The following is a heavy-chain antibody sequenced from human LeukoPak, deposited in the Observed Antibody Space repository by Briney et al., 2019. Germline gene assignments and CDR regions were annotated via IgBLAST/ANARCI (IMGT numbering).Heavy chain of an antibody. CDR2: VSHDGSKR. CDR1: GFTFSSSG. CDR3: AKDTPSPNSGFYHY. J-gene: IGHJ4*02. V-gene: IGHV3-30*18. D-gene: IGHD1-26*01. Sequence: GGSLRLSCAASGFTFSSSGMHWVRQAPGKGLEWVSTVSHDGSKRYYGDSVKGRLSISRDDSRNTLYLQMDSLRVEDTAVYFCAKDTPSPNSGFYHYWGQGTLVTVSS.